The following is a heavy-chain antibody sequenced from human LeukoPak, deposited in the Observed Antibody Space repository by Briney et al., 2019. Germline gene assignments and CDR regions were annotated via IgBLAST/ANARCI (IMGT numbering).Heavy chain of an antibody. V-gene: IGHV3-23*01. CDR2: ISGSGGST. CDR3: AKTKYSGYAKRWGAFDI. D-gene: IGHD5-12*01. CDR1: GFTFSSYA. Sequence: GGSLRLSCAASGFTFSSYAMSWVRQAPGKGLEWVSAISGSGGSTYYADSVKGRFTISRDNSKNTLYLQMNSLRAEDTAVYYCAKTKYSGYAKRWGAFDIWGQGTMVTVSS. J-gene: IGHJ3*02.